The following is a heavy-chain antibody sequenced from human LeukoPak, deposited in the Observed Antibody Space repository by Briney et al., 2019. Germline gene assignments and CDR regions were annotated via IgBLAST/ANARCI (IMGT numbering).Heavy chain of an antibody. CDR2: INHSGST. CDR3: ARGPVLLWFGESHFDY. Sequence: SETLSLTCSVFSDSISPNYWTWIRQPPGKGLEWIGEINHSGSTNYNPSLKSRVTISVDTSKNQFSLKLSSVTAADTAVYYCARGPVLLWFGESHFDYWGQGTLVTVSS. J-gene: IGHJ4*02. D-gene: IGHD3-10*01. V-gene: IGHV4-34*01. CDR1: SDSISPNY.